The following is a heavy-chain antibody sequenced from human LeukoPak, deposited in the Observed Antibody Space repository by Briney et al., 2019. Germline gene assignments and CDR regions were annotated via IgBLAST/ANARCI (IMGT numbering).Heavy chain of an antibody. V-gene: IGHV3-7*04. CDR1: LYPLPLHC. Sequence: GGSLRLSRAASLYPLPLHCTSCVPHPPRRGRERGANIKQRGSEKYYLNSVKSRFTISRDNAKNSLYLQMNSPRAEDTAVYYGARAFDYGDSPLGYWGQGTLVTVSS. J-gene: IGHJ4*02. CDR3: ARAFDYGDSPLGY. CDR2: IKQRGSEK. D-gene: IGHD4-17*01.